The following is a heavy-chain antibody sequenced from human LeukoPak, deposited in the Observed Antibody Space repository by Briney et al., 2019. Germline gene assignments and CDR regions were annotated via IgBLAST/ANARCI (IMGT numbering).Heavy chain of an antibody. V-gene: IGHV4-4*02. CDR1: GDSIGSNKW. Sequence: PSETLSLTCAVSGDSIGSNKWWTWVRQPPGKGLEWIGEIHHSGRLNHSPSLKSRVTISVDKSKNHFSLNLNSITPADTAIYYCARGGDWKFDYWGQGALVTVSS. D-gene: IGHD1-1*01. CDR3: ARGGDWKFDY. J-gene: IGHJ4*02. CDR2: IHHSGRL.